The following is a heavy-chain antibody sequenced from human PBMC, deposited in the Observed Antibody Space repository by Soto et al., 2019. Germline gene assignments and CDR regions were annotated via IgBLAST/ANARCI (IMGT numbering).Heavy chain of an antibody. CDR3: AREIYDSSGYYAPFDY. Sequence: EVQLVESGGGLVQPGGSLRLSCAASGFTFSSYSMNWVRQAPGKGLEWVSYISSSSSTIYYADSVKGRFTISRDNAKNSLYLQMNSLRAEDTDVYYCAREIYDSSGYYAPFDYWGQGTLVTVSS. V-gene: IGHV3-48*01. D-gene: IGHD3-22*01. CDR1: GFTFSSYS. CDR2: ISSSSSTI. J-gene: IGHJ4*02.